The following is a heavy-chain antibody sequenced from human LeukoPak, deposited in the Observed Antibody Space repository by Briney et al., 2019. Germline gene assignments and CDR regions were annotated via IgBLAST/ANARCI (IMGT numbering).Heavy chain of an antibody. CDR2: IYPGDSDT. D-gene: IGHD3-9*01. CDR1: GYSFTSYW. CDR3: ARHRPYYDILTGYPYGMDV. V-gene: IGHV5-51*01. J-gene: IGHJ6*02. Sequence: GESLKISCKGSGYSFTSYWIGWVRQMPGKGLEWMGIIYPGDSDTRYSTSFQGQVTISADKSISTAYLQWSSLKASDTAMYYCARHRPYYDILTGYPYGMDVWGQGTTVTVSS.